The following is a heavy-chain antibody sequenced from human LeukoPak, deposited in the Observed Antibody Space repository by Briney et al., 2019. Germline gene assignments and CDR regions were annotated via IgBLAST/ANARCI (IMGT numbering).Heavy chain of an antibody. D-gene: IGHD3-22*01. J-gene: IGHJ4*02. V-gene: IGHV4-61*02. Sequence: SETLSLTCTVSGGSISSGSYYWSWIRQPAGKGLEWIGRIYTRGSTNYNPSLKSRVTISVDTSKNQFSLKLSSVTAADTAVYYCARELTTMIGEHFDYWGQGTLVTVSS. CDR2: IYTRGST. CDR3: ARELTTMIGEHFDY. CDR1: GGSISSGSYY.